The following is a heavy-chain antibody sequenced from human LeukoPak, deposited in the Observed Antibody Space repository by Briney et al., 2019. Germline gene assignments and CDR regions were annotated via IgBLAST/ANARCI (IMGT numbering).Heavy chain of an antibody. CDR1: GFTFSSYS. D-gene: IGHD1-26*01. J-gene: IGHJ4*02. Sequence: GGSLRLSCAASGFTFSSYSKNWVRQAPGKGLEWVSSISSSSSYIYYADSVKGRFTISRDNTKNSLYLQMNSLRAEDTAVYYCARDTDSDPYWGQGTLVTVSS. CDR2: ISSSSSYI. CDR3: ARDTDSDPY. V-gene: IGHV3-21*01.